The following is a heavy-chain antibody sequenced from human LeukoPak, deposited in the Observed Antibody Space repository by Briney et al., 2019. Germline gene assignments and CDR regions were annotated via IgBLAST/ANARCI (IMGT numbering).Heavy chain of an antibody. V-gene: IGHV3-11*06. J-gene: IGHJ4*02. CDR3: ARDGPYSSGWFFDY. Sequence: PGGSLRLSCAASGFTFSDYYMSWIRQAPGKVLEWVSYISSSSSYTNYANSVKGRFTVSRDNAKNSLYLQMNSLRAEDTAVYYCARDGPYSSGWFFDYWGQGTLVTVSS. D-gene: IGHD6-19*01. CDR2: ISSSSSYT. CDR1: GFTFSDYY.